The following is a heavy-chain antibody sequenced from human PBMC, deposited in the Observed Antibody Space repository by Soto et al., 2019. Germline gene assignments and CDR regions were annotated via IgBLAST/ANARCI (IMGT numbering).Heavy chain of an antibody. Sequence: GASVKVSCKTSGYTFTNYAINWVRQAPGQGLQWMGWISAYSGDTKYAQRSQDRLTVTTDPSTTTAYMELRSLRSDDTAVYYCARDGRAFSIFGETMDVWGQGTTVTVSS. CDR1: GYTFTNYA. CDR2: ISAYSGDT. V-gene: IGHV1-18*01. CDR3: ARDGRAFSIFGETMDV. J-gene: IGHJ6*02. D-gene: IGHD3-3*01.